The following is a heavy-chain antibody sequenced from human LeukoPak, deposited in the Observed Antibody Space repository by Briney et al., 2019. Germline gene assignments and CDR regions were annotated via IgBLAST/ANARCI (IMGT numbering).Heavy chain of an antibody. Sequence: SETLSLTCAVYGGSFSGYYWSWIRQPPGKGLEWIGEINHSGSTNYNPSLKSRVTISVDTSKNQFSLKLSSVTAADTAVYYCARRSGSGWYIYWGQGTLVTVSS. J-gene: IGHJ4*02. CDR1: GGSFSGYY. D-gene: IGHD6-19*01. CDR2: INHSGST. CDR3: ARRSGSGWYIY. V-gene: IGHV4-34*01.